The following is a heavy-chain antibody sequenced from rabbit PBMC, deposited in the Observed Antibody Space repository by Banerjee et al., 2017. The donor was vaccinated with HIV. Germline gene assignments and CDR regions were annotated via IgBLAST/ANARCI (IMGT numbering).Heavy chain of an antibody. CDR2: MYTAGDGST. CDR3: ARGDGSSGWGFNL. V-gene: IGHV1S45*01. D-gene: IGHD4-1*01. Sequence: QEQLEESGGDLVKPGASLTLTCKASAIDFSSAYDMCWVRQAPGKGLEWIACMYTAGDGSTYYASWAKGRFTISRTSSTTVTLQMTSLTAADTATYFCARGDGSSGWGFNLWGPGTLVTVS. J-gene: IGHJ4*01. CDR1: AIDFSSAYD.